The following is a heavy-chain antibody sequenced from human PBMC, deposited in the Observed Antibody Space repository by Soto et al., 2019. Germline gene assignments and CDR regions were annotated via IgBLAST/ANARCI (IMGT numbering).Heavy chain of an antibody. J-gene: IGHJ3*02. CDR3: ARDLTYYYDSSGLESDAFDI. CDR1: GYTFTGYY. V-gene: IGHV1-2*02. CDR2: INPNSGGT. Sequence: EASVKVSCKASGYTFTGYYMHWVRQAPGQGLEWMGWINPNSGGTNYAQKFQGRVTMTRDTSISTAYMELSRLRSDDTAVYYCARDLTYYYDSSGLESDAFDIWGQGTMVTV. D-gene: IGHD3-22*01.